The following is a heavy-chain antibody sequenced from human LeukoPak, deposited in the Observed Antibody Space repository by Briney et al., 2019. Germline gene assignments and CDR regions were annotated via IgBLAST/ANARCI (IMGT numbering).Heavy chain of an antibody. CDR3: ARVGAARGAYFDY. D-gene: IGHD6-6*01. Sequence: PSETLSLTCTFSGGSITSYYWSWLRQPPGKGLEWIGYIYYSGSTNYNPSLKSRITISVDTSMNQFSLRLSSVTAADTAVYYCARVGAARGAYFDYWGQGTLVTVSS. CDR2: IYYSGST. CDR1: GGSITSYY. V-gene: IGHV4-59*01. J-gene: IGHJ4*02.